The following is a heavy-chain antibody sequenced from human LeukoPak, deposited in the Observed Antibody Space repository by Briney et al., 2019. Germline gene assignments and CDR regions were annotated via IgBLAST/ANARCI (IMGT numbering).Heavy chain of an antibody. V-gene: IGHV3-23*01. CDR2: IRCNGDGT. CDR3: ARLGELSNTDY. D-gene: IGHD3-16*02. Sequence: GGSLRLSCAPSGFTFSIYAVIWVRHAPGKGLEWVSAIRCNGDGTYYADSVKGRFTISRDNSKNTLYLQMNSLRAEDTAVYYCARLGELSNTDYWGQGTLVTVSS. J-gene: IGHJ4*02. CDR1: GFTFSIYA.